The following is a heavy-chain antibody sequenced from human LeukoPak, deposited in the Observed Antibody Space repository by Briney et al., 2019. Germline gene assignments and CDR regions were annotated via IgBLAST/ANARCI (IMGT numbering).Heavy chain of an antibody. CDR1: GYTFTGYY. CDR3: ARGGGYYYGSGRLSYYYYGMDV. CDR2: INPNSGGT. D-gene: IGHD3-10*01. V-gene: IGHV1-2*04. J-gene: IGHJ6*04. Sequence: ASVKVSCKASGYTFTGYYMHWVRQAPGQGLEWMGWINPNSGGTNYAQKFQGWVTMTRDTSISTAYMKLSRLRSDDTAVYYCARGGGYYYGSGRLSYYYYGMDVWGKGTTVTVSS.